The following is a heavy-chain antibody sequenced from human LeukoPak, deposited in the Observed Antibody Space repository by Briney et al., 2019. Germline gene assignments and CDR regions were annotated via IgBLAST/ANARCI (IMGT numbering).Heavy chain of an antibody. CDR2: ISGDGGST. V-gene: IGHV3-43*02. CDR3: ANLYYYDSSGYYYRGFWDAFDI. CDR1: GFTFDDYA. J-gene: IGHJ3*02. D-gene: IGHD3-22*01. Sequence: PGGSLRLSCAASGFTFDDYAMHWVRQAPGKGLEWVSLISGDGGSTYYANSVKGRFTISRDNSKNSLYLQMNSLRTEDTALYYCANLYYYDSSGYYYRGFWDAFDIWGQGTMVTVSS.